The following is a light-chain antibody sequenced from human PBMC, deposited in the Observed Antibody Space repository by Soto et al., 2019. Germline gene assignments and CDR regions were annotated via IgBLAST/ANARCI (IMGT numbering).Light chain of an antibody. V-gene: IGKV1D-13*01. CDR2: DAS. J-gene: IGKJ5*01. CDR1: QVIRSA. Sequence: AIQLTQSPSSLSASAGDRVTITCRASQVIRSALAWYQLKPGKAPKLLIYDASTLERGVPSRFSGSGSWTEFTLTIGSLQPEDFATYYCQQFYNYPRTFGQGTRLEIK. CDR3: QQFYNYPRT.